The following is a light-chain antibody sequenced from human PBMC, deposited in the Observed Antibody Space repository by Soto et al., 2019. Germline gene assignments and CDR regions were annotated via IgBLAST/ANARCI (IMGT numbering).Light chain of an antibody. V-gene: IGLV2-14*01. CDR2: DVS. CDR3: SSYTSSIYV. J-gene: IGLJ1*01. Sequence: LTQPAXVSGSPGQSITISCTGTSSDVGGYNYVSWYQQHPGKAPKLMIYDVSNRPSGVSNRFSGSKSGNTASLTISGLQAEDEADYYCSSYTSSIYVFGTGTKVTVL. CDR1: SSDVGGYNY.